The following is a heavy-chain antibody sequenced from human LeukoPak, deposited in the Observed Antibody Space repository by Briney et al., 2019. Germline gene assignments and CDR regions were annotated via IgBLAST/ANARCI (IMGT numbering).Heavy chain of an antibody. V-gene: IGHV3-23*01. Sequence: EGSLRLSCAASGFTFSSYAMSWVRQAPGKGLEWVSAISGSGGSTYYADSVKGRFTISRDNSKNTLYLQMNSLRAEDTAVYYCANGYSSGWLDYWGQGTLVTVSS. CDR1: GFTFSSYA. D-gene: IGHD6-19*01. CDR3: ANGYSSGWLDY. J-gene: IGHJ4*02. CDR2: ISGSGGST.